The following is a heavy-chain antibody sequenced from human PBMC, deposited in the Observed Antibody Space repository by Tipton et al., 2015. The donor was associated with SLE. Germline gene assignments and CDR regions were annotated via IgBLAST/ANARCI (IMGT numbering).Heavy chain of an antibody. J-gene: IGHJ4*02. CDR2: INHSGST. Sequence: LRLSCAVYGGSFSGYYWSWIRQPPGKGLEWIGEINHSGSTNYNPSLKSRVTISVDTSKNQFSLKLSSVTAADTAVYYCARARGADTGLDYWGQGTLVTVSS. CDR1: GGSFSGYY. V-gene: IGHV4-34*01. CDR3: ARARGADTGLDY. D-gene: IGHD1-14*01.